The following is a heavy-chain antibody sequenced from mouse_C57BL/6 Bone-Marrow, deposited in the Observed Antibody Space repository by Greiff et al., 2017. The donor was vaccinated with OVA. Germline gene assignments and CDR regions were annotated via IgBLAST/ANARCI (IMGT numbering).Heavy chain of an antibody. CDR1: GFTFSDYG. CDR2: ISSGSSTI. Sequence: EVQRVESGGGLVKPGGSLKLSCAASGFTFSDYGMHWVRQAPEKGLEWVAYISSGSSTIYYADTVKGRFTISRDNAKNTLFLQMTSLRSEDTAMYYCARRDDYDDWYFDVWGTGTTVTVSS. J-gene: IGHJ1*03. CDR3: ARRDDYDDWYFDV. V-gene: IGHV5-17*01. D-gene: IGHD2-4*01.